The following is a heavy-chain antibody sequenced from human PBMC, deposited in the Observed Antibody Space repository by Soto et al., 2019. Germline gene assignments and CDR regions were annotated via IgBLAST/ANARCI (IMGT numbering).Heavy chain of an antibody. D-gene: IGHD2-21*01. CDR2: ISYDGTNK. Sequence: QVQLVQSGGGVVQPGTSLRLSCAASGFIFSDYVMYWFRQTPGKGLEWMAVISYDGTNKHYANSVKGRFFISRDNSNNPLYLQMSSLRPEDSAIYYCARDNTGIYQGACDVWGRGTLVAVSS. V-gene: IGHV3-30*04. CDR1: GFIFSDYV. J-gene: IGHJ3*01. CDR3: ARDNTGIYQGACDV.